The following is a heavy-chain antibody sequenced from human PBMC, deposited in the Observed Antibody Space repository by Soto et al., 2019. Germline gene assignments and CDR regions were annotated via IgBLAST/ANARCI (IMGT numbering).Heavy chain of an antibody. J-gene: IGHJ6*03. CDR1: GFTFSSYA. D-gene: IGHD1-26*01. CDR3: GKEGGAFTNYYRDV. V-gene: IGHV3-23*01. Sequence: EVQLLESGGGLVQPGGSLRLSCAASGFTFSSYAMSWVRQAPGKGLEWVSAISGSGGSTYYADSVKGRFTISRDNSKNALSMQMTGLKPEDTAKYNCGKEGGAFTNYYRDVG. CDR2: ISGSGGST.